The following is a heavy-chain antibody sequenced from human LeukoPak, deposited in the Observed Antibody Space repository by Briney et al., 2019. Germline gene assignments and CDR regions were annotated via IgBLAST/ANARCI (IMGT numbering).Heavy chain of an antibody. CDR3: IREGGDY. CDR1: GGSISSYY. CDR2: IHYSGST. V-gene: IGHV4-59*08. J-gene: IGHJ4*02. Sequence: SETLSLTCTVSGGSISSYYWTCSRQPPGKGLENVATIHYSGSTNYNHYLKNTVNISVDTSKTQFSLELRSVTAADTAVYYCIREGGDYWGQGTMVTVSS.